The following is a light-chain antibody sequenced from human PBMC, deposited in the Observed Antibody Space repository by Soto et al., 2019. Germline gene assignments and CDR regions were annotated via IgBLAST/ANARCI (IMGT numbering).Light chain of an antibody. CDR1: SGAVNSAYY. CDR2: SIN. J-gene: IGLJ3*02. CDR3: RLYYGGAWL. Sequence: QAVVTQEPSLTVSPGGTVTLTCTSSSGAVNSAYYPSWFQQRPGQPPPALIYSINSKHSWTPARFSGSLLGDKAALTLSGVQPEDEADYYCRLYYGGAWLFGGGTKLTVL. V-gene: IGLV7-43*01.